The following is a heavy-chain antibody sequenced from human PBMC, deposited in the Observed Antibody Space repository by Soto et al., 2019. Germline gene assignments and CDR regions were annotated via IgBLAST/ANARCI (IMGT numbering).Heavy chain of an antibody. D-gene: IGHD2-21*01. CDR3: ARDAQYFDGSDYYGYFDS. Sequence: SETLSLTCTVSGGSISNYYWSWIRQPPGKDLEWIGYIYYSGITNYNPSLKSRVTISVDASKNQISLKLNSVTAADTAVYYCARDAQYFDGSDYYGYFDSWGQGIPVTVSS. V-gene: IGHV4-59*01. CDR1: GGSISNYY. CDR2: IYYSGIT. J-gene: IGHJ4*02.